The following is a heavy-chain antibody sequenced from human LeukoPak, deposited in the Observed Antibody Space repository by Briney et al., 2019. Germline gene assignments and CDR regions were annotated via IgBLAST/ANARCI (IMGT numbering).Heavy chain of an antibody. CDR1: GFMFRNYG. V-gene: IGHV3-33*01. CDR2: IWYNGNEK. Sequence: GTSLRLSCTASGFMFRNYGMHWVCQAPGKGLEWVAVIWYNGNEKYYTGSVEGRFTISRDNSKNTVYLQMNSLRAEDTAVYYCARDEYSFSLRGATIDYWGQGTLVTVSS. D-gene: IGHD1-26*01. CDR3: ARDEYSFSLRGATIDY. J-gene: IGHJ4*02.